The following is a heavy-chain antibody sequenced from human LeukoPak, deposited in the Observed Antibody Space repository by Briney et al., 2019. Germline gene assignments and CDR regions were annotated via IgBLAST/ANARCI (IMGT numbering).Heavy chain of an antibody. CDR1: GFTFSSFW. CDR2: IRQDSSEK. CDR3: ARNNGMDV. V-gene: IGHV3-7*03. J-gene: IGHJ6*02. Sequence: GGSLRLSCAASGFTFSSFWLNWVRQAPGKGLEWVANIRQDSSEKYFVDSVKGRFSISRDNAKNSLYLQMNSLRAEDTALYHCARNNGMDVWGQGTTVIVSS.